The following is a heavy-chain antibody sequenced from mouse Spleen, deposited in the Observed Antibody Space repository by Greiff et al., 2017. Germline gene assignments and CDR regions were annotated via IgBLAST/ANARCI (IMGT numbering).Heavy chain of an antibody. CDR2: ISSGGDYI. V-gene: IGHV5-9-1*02. Sequence: EVKLVESGEGLVKPGGSLKLSCAASGFTFSSYAMSWVRQTPEKRLEWVAYISSGGDYIYYADTVKGRFTISRDNARNTLYLQMSSLKSEDTAMYYCTRDGGLGRPYFDVWGTGTTVTVSS. CDR1: GFTFSSYA. CDR3: TRDGGLGRPYFDV. J-gene: IGHJ1*03. D-gene: IGHD4-1*01.